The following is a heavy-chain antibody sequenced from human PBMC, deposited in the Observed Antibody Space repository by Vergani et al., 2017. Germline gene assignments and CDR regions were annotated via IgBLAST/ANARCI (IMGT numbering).Heavy chain of an antibody. D-gene: IGHD3-3*01. J-gene: IGHJ6*03. V-gene: IGHV3-74*02. CDR3: ARNPTDADDFSGGYLSHYYYYMDV. CDR1: GFTFSSYW. Sequence: EVQLVESGGGLVQPGRSLRLSCAASGFTFSSYWMHWVRQAPGKGLVWVSRINSDGSSTSYADSVKGRFTISRDNAKNTLYLQMNSLGAEETAVYYCARNPTDADDFSGGYLSHYYYYMDVWGKGTTVTVSS. CDR2: INSDGSST.